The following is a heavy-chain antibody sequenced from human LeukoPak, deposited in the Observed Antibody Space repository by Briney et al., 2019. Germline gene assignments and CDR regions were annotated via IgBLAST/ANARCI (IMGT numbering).Heavy chain of an antibody. J-gene: IGHJ4*02. V-gene: IGHV1-18*04. D-gene: IGHD5-12*01. Sequence: GASVKVSCKASGYTFTSYGISWVRQAPGQGLEWMGWISAYNGNTNYAQKLQGRVTMTTDTPTSTAYYCARRLPGYSGYEGYFDYWGQGTLVTVSS. CDR1: GYTFTSYG. CDR2: ISAYNGNT. CDR3: DY.